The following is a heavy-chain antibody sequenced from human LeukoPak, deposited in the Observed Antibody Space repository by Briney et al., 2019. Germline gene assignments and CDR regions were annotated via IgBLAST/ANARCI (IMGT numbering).Heavy chain of an antibody. CDR2: ISGRGGST. D-gene: IGHD1-26*01. CDR3: AKDGSGSYFREVNWFDP. Sequence: GGSLRLSCAASGFTFSSYAMGWVRQAPGKGLEWVSTISGRGGSTYYADSVKGRFTISRDNSKNTLYLQMNSLRAEDTAVYYCAKDGSGSYFREVNWFDPWGQGTLVTVSS. J-gene: IGHJ5*02. CDR1: GFTFSSYA. V-gene: IGHV3-23*01.